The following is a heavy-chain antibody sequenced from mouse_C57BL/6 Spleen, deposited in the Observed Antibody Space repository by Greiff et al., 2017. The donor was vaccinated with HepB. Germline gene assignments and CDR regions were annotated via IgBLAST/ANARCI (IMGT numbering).Heavy chain of an antibody. Sequence: EVQLQQSGAELVRPGASVKLSCPASGFNIKDDYMHWVKQRPEQGLEWIGWIDPENGDTEYASKFQGKATITADPSSNTAYLQLSSLTSEDTAVYYCTLDSSGYDYWGQGTTLTVSS. CDR1: GFNIKDDY. CDR3: TLDSSGYDY. D-gene: IGHD3-2*02. J-gene: IGHJ2*01. CDR2: IDPENGDT. V-gene: IGHV14-4*01.